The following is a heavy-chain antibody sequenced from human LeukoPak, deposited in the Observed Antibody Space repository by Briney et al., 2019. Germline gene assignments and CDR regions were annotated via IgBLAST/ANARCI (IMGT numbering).Heavy chain of an antibody. CDR3: AKYRRYSSSWFDY. CDR2: ISGSGGST. Sequence: PGGSLRLSCAASGFTFSSYAMSWVRQAPGKGLEWVSAISGSGGSTYYADSVKGRFTISRDNSENTLYLQMNSLRAEDTAVYYCAKYRRYSSSWFDYWGQGTLVTVSS. D-gene: IGHD6-13*01. CDR1: GFTFSSYA. J-gene: IGHJ4*02. V-gene: IGHV3-23*01.